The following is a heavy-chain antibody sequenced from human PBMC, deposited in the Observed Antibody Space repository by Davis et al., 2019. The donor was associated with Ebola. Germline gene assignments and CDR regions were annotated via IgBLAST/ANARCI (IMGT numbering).Heavy chain of an antibody. Sequence: AASVKVSCKASGYTFTSYGISWVRQAPGQGLEWMGWISAYNGNTNYAQKLQGRVTMTTDTSTSTVYMELRSLRSDDTAVYYCARETGVGATDYWGQGTLVTVSS. V-gene: IGHV1-18*04. CDR3: ARETGVGATDY. CDR1: GYTFTSYG. J-gene: IGHJ4*02. CDR2: ISAYNGNT. D-gene: IGHD1-26*01.